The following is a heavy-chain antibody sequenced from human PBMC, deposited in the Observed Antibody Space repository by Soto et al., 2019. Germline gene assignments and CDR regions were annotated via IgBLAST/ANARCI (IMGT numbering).Heavy chain of an antibody. Sequence: WLGRDSQAPGKGLELVSNIKQDGSEKYYVDAVKGRFTISRDNAKNTLNLSMKSLRAKDTAVSYFARVLCYY. CDR1: W. D-gene: IGHD2-21*01. CDR3: ARVLCYY. V-gene: IGHV3-7*01. CDR2: IKQDGSEK. J-gene: IGHJ6*01.